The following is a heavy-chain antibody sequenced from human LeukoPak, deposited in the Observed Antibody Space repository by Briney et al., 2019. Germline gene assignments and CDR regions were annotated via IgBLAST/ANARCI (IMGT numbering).Heavy chain of an antibody. V-gene: IGHV4-4*02. CDR2: IYHSGST. CDR1: GGSISSSNW. J-gene: IGHJ6*02. D-gene: IGHD2-21*02. CDR3: ARTAEPYCGGDCYLYYYGMDV. Sequence: PSETLSLTCAVSGGSISSSNWWSWVRQPPGKGLGWIGEIYHSGSTNYNPSLKSRVTISVDKSKNQFSLKLSSVTAADTAVYYCARTAEPYCGGDCYLYYYGMDVWGQGTTVTVSS.